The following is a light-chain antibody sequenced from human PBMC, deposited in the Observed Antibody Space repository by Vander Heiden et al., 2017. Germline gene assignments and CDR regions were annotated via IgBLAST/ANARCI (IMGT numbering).Light chain of an antibody. V-gene: IGKV3-20*01. Sequence: EILLTQSPGTLSLSPGESATLSCRASQIVNNNYLAWYQQKPGQAPRVLIYGASSRATGIPVRFSGSGSGTDFTLTISRLEPEDFAVYSCQQYGSSPFTFGQGTKLEIK. CDR3: QQYGSSPFT. J-gene: IGKJ2*01. CDR2: GAS. CDR1: QIVNNNY.